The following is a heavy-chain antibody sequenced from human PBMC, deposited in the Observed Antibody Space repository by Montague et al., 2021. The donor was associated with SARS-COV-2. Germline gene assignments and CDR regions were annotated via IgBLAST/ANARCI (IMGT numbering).Heavy chain of an antibody. D-gene: IGHD6-13*01. CDR2: IKQDESEK. V-gene: IGHV3-7*01. J-gene: IGHJ6*02. CDR3: ARDRTPPYGKSWYEEYYYHAMDV. CDR1: GFPFSNYW. Sequence: SLRLSCAASGFPFSNYWMTWVRQAPGKGLEWVANIKQDESEKYYVDSVKGRFTISRDNAENSLYLHMSRLRGEDTAIYYCARDRTPPYGKSWYEEYYYHAMDVWGQGTTVTVSS.